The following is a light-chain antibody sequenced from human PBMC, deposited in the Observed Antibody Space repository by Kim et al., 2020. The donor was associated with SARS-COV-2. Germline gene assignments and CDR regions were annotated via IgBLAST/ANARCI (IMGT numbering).Light chain of an antibody. CDR3: QQFGHSPHT. CDR1: QSVSSTD. J-gene: IGKJ1*01. V-gene: IGKV3-20*01. CDR2: GAF. Sequence: VLTQSPGTLSLSPGERATLSCRASQSVSSTDVAWYQQKPGQAPRLLIYGAFSRAPGIPDRFSGRVSGTDFTLTISRLEPEDLGVYYCQQFGHSPHTFGQGTKVEIK.